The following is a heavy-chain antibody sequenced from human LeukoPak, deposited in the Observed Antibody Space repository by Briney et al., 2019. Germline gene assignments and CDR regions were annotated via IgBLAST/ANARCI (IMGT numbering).Heavy chain of an antibody. Sequence: SETLSLTCAVYGGSFSGYYWSWIRQPPGKGLEWIGEINHSGSTNYNPSLKSRVTISVDTSKNQFSLKLSSVTAADTAVYYCARRGHSYGSAPFDPWGQGTLVTVSS. CDR1: GGSFSGYY. J-gene: IGHJ5*02. V-gene: IGHV4-34*01. CDR2: INHSGST. D-gene: IGHD5-18*01. CDR3: ARRGHSYGSAPFDP.